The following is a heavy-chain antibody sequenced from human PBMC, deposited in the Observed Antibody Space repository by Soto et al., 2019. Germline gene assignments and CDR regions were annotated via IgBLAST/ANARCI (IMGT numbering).Heavy chain of an antibody. CDR1: GGTFSSYA. Sequence: GASVKVSCKASGGTFSSYAISWVRQAPGQGLEWMGGIIPIFGTANYAQKFQGRVTITADESTSTAYMELSSLRSEDTAIYYCATRSGGGGAFDFWGQGTMVTVSS. D-gene: IGHD3-10*01. CDR3: ATRSGGGGAFDF. CDR2: IIPIFGTA. J-gene: IGHJ3*01. V-gene: IGHV1-69*13.